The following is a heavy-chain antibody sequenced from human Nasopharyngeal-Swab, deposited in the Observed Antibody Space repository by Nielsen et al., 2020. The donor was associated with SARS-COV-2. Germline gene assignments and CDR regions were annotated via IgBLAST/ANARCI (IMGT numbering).Heavy chain of an antibody. Sequence: GESLKISCAASGFTFSHYNMAWVRQAPGKGLEWVSFINSGTDYISYADSVKGRFTITRDNAKNSLYLQMHSLRGEDTAVYYCARGETAMVAYDHWGQGTLVTVSS. CDR2: INSGTDYI. CDR1: GFTFSHYN. CDR3: ARGETAMVAYDH. J-gene: IGHJ4*02. D-gene: IGHD5-18*01. V-gene: IGHV3-21*01.